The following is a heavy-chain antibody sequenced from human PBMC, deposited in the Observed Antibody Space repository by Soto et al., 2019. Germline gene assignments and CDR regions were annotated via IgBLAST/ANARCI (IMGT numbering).Heavy chain of an antibody. Sequence: GGSLRLSCAASGFTFSSYAMSWVRQAPGKGLEWVSAISGSGGSTYYADSVKGRFTISRDNSKNTLYLQMNSLRAEDTAVYYCAKDLGGIRLLEWLSALSYMDVWGKENTVTISS. D-gene: IGHD3-3*01. CDR2: ISGSGGST. CDR1: GFTFSSYA. J-gene: IGHJ6*03. V-gene: IGHV3-23*01. CDR3: AKDLGGIRLLEWLSALSYMDV.